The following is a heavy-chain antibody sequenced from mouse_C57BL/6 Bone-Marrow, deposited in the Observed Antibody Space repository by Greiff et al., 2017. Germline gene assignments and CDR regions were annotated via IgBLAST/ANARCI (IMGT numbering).Heavy chain of an antibody. J-gene: IGHJ4*01. CDR3: ARGGTAQAPYAMDY. V-gene: IGHV1-76*01. Sequence: QVQLQQSGAELVRPGASVKLSCKASGYTFTDYYINWVKQRPGQGLEWIARIYPGSGNTYYNEKFKGKATMTAAKSSSTAYMQLSSLTSEDSAVYFCARGGTAQAPYAMDYWGQGTSVTVSS. CDR1: GYTFTDYY. CDR2: IYPGSGNT. D-gene: IGHD3-2*02.